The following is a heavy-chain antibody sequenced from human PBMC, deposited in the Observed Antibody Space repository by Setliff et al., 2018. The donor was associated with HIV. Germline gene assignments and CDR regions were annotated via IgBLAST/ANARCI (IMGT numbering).Heavy chain of an antibody. J-gene: IGHJ4*02. CDR1: GYTFTNNF. V-gene: IGHV7-4-1*02. D-gene: IGHD3-22*01. Sequence: ASVKVSCKASGYTFTNNFIHWVRQAPGQGLEWMGWINTNTGNPTYAQGFTGRFVFSLDTSVNTAFLQISDLKTEDTAVYYCARNSPFPPSSGAHFDFWGPGTLVTVSS. CDR3: ARNSPFPPSSGAHFDF. CDR2: INTNTGNP.